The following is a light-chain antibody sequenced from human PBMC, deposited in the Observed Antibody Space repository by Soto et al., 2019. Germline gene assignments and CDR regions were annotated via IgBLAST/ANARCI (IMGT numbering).Light chain of an antibody. V-gene: IGKV3-20*01. CDR1: SVICSY. CDR3: QQYGSSPWT. Sequence: SVICSYLAWYHQKLVQAPRLLIYCASSRATGIPDRFSGSGSGTDFTLTISRLEPEDFAVYYCQQYGSSPWTFGQGTKV. CDR2: CAS. J-gene: IGKJ1*01.